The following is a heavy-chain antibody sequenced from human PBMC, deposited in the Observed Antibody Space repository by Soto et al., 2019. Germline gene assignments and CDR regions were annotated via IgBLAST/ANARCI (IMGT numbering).Heavy chain of an antibody. CDR1: GYTFTGYY. CDR3: AREGCSGGRCYALDY. J-gene: IGHJ4*02. Sequence: QVQLVQSGAEVKKPGASVKVSCKASGYTFTGYYMPWVRQAPGQGLEWMGWINPNSGGTNYAQKFQGRVTMTRDTCNSTAYNELSRLRSDDTAVYFCAREGCSGGRCYALDYWGQGTLVNGSS. D-gene: IGHD2-15*01. CDR2: INPNSGGT. V-gene: IGHV1-2*02.